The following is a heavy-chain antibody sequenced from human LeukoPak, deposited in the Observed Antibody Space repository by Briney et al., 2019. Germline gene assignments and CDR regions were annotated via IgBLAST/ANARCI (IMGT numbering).Heavy chain of an antibody. CDR2: IYYSGST. D-gene: IGHD4-17*01. CDR1: GGSSSGYY. J-gene: IGHJ4*02. Sequence: PSETLSLTCAVYGGSSSGYYWGWIRQSPGKGLERIGYIYYSGSTNYHPSLRSRLTLSVDTSKNQFSLKLGPVTVADTAVYYCVRGEDYGDYFDSWGQGSLVTVSS. CDR3: VRGEDYGDYFDS. V-gene: IGHV4-59*01.